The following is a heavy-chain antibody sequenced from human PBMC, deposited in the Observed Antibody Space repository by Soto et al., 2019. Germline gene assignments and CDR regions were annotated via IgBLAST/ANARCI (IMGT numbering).Heavy chain of an antibody. D-gene: IGHD6-13*01. CDR3: ASQQLEGAYFDF. V-gene: IGHV4-34*01. CDR1: GGSFSDYY. Sequence: SETLSLTCAVYGGSFSDYYWRWIRQPPGKGLEWIGEINHSGSTKYNPSLKSRVSISVDTSKNQFSLSLRSVTAADTAVYYCASQQLEGAYFDFCGRGTLVTVSS. J-gene: IGHJ4*02. CDR2: INHSGST.